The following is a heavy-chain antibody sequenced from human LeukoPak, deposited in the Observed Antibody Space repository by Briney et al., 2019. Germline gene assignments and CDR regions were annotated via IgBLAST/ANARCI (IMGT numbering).Heavy chain of an antibody. CDR3: ARDYCSAGSCYPD. CDR2: IYCGGST. Sequence: GGSLRLSCAASGFTVSSNYMSWVRQAPGKGLEWVSGIYCGGSTYYADSVKGRFTISRDISRNTLYLQMNSLRAEDTAVYYCARDYCSAGSCYPDWGQGTLVTVSS. CDR1: GFTVSSNY. D-gene: IGHD2-15*01. V-gene: IGHV3-53*01. J-gene: IGHJ4*02.